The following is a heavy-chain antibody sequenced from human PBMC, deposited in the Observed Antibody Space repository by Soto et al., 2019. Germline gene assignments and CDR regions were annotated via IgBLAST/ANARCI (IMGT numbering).Heavy chain of an antibody. V-gene: IGHV4-31*03. D-gene: IGHD3-10*01. CDR3: ARGVTMVRGVIHTPYFDY. Sequence: QVQLQESGPGLVKPSQTLSLTCTVSGGSISSGGYYWSWIRQHPGKGLEWIGYIYYSGRTYYNPSLKSRVTIPVDTSKNQFSLKLSSVPAADTAVYYCARGVTMVRGVIHTPYFDYWGQGTLVTVSS. CDR2: IYYSGRT. J-gene: IGHJ4*02. CDR1: GGSISSGGYY.